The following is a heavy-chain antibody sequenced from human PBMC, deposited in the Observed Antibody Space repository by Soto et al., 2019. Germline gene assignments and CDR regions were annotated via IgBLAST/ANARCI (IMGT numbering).Heavy chain of an antibody. D-gene: IGHD3-16*02. CDR3: AAGKRSYDYVWGSYPSGW. J-gene: IGHJ4*02. CDR1: GFTFTSSA. CDR2: IVVGSGNT. Sequence: GASVKVSCKASGFTFTSSAVQWVRQARGQRLEWIGWIVVGSGNTNYAQKFQERVTITRDMSTSTAYMELGSLRSEDTAVFYFAAGKRSYDYVWGSYPSGWWGQGTLVTVSS. V-gene: IGHV1-58*01.